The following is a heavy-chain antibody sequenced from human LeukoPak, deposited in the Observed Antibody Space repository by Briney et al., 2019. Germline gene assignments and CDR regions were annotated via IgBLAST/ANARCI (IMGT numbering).Heavy chain of an antibody. CDR2: ISGSGGST. Sequence: GGSLRLSCAASGFTFSSYAMSWVRQAPGKGLEWVSAISGSGGSTYYADSVKGRFTVSRDNSKNTLYLQMNSLRAEDTAVYYCAKGHSSGWATEWPTHFDYWGQGTLVTVSS. V-gene: IGHV3-23*01. D-gene: IGHD6-19*01. J-gene: IGHJ4*02. CDR3: AKGHSSGWATEWPTHFDY. CDR1: GFTFSSYA.